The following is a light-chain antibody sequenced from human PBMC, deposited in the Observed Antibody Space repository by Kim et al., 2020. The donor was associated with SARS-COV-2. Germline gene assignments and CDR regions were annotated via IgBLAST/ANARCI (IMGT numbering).Light chain of an antibody. J-gene: IGLJ1*01. CDR3: GTWDSSLSAGFYV. Sequence: NVSISCSGSSSNIGNNYVSWYQQLPGTAPKLLIYDNNKRPSGIPDRFSGSKSGTSATLGITGLQTGDEADYYCGTWDSSLSAGFYVFGTGTKVTVL. V-gene: IGLV1-51*01. CDR2: DNN. CDR1: SSNIGNNY.